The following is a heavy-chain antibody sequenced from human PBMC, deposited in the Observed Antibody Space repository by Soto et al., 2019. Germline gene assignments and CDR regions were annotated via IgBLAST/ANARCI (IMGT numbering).Heavy chain of an antibody. CDR3: ARDDGSGWFFEAA. V-gene: IGHV1-69*05. CDR2: IIPIFDSA. J-gene: IGHJ5*02. Sequence: QVQLVQSGAEVKKPGSSVKVSCKASGGSISSFAISWVRQAPGQGLDWMGGIIPIFDSANYAQKFQGRVTITPDASTSTVYMELSSLRSEDTAVYYCARDDGSGWFFEAAWGQGTLVTVSS. CDR1: GGSISSFA. D-gene: IGHD6-19*01.